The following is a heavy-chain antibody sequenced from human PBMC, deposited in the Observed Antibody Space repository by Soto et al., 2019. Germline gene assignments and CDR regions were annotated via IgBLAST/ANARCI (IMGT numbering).Heavy chain of an antibody. D-gene: IGHD3-3*01. Sequence: GGSLRLSCAASGFTFSSYWMSWVRQAPGKGLEWVANIKQDGSEKYYVDSVKGRFTISRDNAKNSLYLQMNSLRAEDTAVYYCARETPERFLEWYTPGRCFDIWGLGTMVTVSS. V-gene: IGHV3-7*01. J-gene: IGHJ3*02. CDR3: ARETPERFLEWYTPGRCFDI. CDR1: GFTFSSYW. CDR2: IKQDGSEK.